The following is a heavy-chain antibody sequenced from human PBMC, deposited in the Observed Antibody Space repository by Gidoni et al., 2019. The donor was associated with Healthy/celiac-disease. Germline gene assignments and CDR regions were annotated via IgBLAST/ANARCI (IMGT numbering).Heavy chain of an antibody. D-gene: IGHD4-17*01. V-gene: IGHV3-49*05. CDR3: TREKNYGPLRALTGDYFDY. CDR2: IRSKAYGGTT. J-gene: IGHJ4*02. Sequence: EVQLVESGGGLVKPWRSLRLSCTAPGSTFGDYAMGWFRQAPGKGLELVGFIRSKAYGGTTEYAASVKGRFTISRDDSKSIAYLQMNSLKTEDTAVYYCTREKNYGPLRALTGDYFDYWGQGTLVTVSS. CDR1: GSTFGDYA.